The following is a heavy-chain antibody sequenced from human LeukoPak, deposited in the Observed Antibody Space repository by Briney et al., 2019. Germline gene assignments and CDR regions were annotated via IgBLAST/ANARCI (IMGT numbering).Heavy chain of an antibody. CDR1: AFTFSDYS. V-gene: IGHV3-23*01. CDR2: ISGSATRT. CDR3: AKDRGMGATTVFDY. J-gene: IGHJ4*02. Sequence: PGGSLRLSCAPSAFTFSDYSMNWVRQAPGKGLQWVSAISGSATRTLYSDSVEGRFTISRDNSKNTLYLQMSSLGADDAAIYYCAKDRGMGATTVFDYWGQGTLASVSS. D-gene: IGHD1-26*01.